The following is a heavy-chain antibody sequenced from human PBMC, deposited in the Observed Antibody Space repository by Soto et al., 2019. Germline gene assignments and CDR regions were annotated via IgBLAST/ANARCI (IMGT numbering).Heavy chain of an antibody. V-gene: IGHV3-23*01. CDR3: AKEITDYDFWSGYPFDY. D-gene: IGHD3-3*01. CDR2: ISGSGGST. J-gene: IGHJ4*02. Sequence: GGSLRLSCAASGFTFSSYAMSWVRQAPGKGLEWVSAISGSGGSTYYADSVKGRFTISRDNSKNTLYLQMNSLRAEDTAVYYCAKEITDYDFWSGYPFDYWGQGTLVTVSS. CDR1: GFTFSSYA.